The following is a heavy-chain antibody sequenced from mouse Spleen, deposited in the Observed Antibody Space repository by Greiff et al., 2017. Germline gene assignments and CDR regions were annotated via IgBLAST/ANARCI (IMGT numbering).Heavy chain of an antibody. D-gene: IGHD2-1*01. Sequence: EVNVVESGGGLVQPGGSLSLSCAASGFTFTDYYMSWVRQPPGKALEWLGFIRNKANGYTTEYSASVKGRFTISRDNAKNTLYLQMSSLKSEDTAMYYCARQLVTTLYYYAMDYWGQGTSVTVSS. CDR2: IRNKANGYTT. J-gene: IGHJ4*01. V-gene: IGHV7-3*01. CDR3: ARQLVTTLYYYAMDY. CDR1: GFTFTDYY.